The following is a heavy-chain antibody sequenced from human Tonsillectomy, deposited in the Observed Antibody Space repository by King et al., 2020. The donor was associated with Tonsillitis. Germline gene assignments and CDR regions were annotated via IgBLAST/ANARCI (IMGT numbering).Heavy chain of an antibody. J-gene: IGHJ6*02. CDR1: GASINSYY. Sequence: VQLQESGPGLVKPSETLSLTCTVSGASINSYYWSWVRQPPGKGLEWIGYIYYSGSTSYNPSLKSRVTISVDTSKTQFSLKLSSVTAADTAVYYCARDVGSRRYYYYYGMDVWGQGTTVIVSS. CDR3: ARDVGSRRYYYYYGMDV. V-gene: IGHV4-59*01. CDR2: IYYSGST. D-gene: IGHD1-26*01.